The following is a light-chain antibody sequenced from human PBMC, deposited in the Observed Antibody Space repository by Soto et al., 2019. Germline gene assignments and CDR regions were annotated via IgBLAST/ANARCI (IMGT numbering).Light chain of an antibody. J-gene: IGLJ2*01. Sequence: QSVLTQPPSVSGAPGQRVIISCTGSSSNIGAGYDVHWYQQFPGTAPQLLIYGNTNRPSGVPDRFFGSQSGTSASLAITALQAGDGADYYCQSYDSTLNGVIFGGATKLTVL. CDR2: GNT. CDR3: QSYDSTLNGVI. V-gene: IGLV1-40*01. CDR1: SSNIGAGYD.